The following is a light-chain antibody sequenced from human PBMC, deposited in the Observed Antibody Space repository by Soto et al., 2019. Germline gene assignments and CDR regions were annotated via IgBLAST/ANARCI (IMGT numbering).Light chain of an antibody. CDR3: QQYSSYPLT. J-gene: IGKJ5*01. Sequence: DIQMTQSPSTLSASVGDRVTITCRASQSISSLLAWYQQKPGRAPTLLIYKASTLESGVPSRFTGSGSGTEFTLTISSLQPDDSATYYCQQYSSYPLTFAQGTRLEIK. CDR2: KAS. CDR1: QSISSL. V-gene: IGKV1-5*03.